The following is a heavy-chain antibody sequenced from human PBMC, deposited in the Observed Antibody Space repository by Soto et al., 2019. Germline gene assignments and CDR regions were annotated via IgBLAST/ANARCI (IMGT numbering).Heavy chain of an antibody. CDR2: MNPNSGNT. D-gene: IGHD3-3*01. Sequence: ASVKVSCKASGYTFTSYDINWVRQATGQRLEWKGRMNPNSGNTGYAQKFQGRVTMTRNTSISTAYMELSSLRSEDTAVYYCARGHSSYYDFWSGYLQFGYYYYMDVWGKGTTVTVSS. CDR3: ARGHSSYYDFWSGYLQFGYYYYMDV. J-gene: IGHJ6*03. V-gene: IGHV1-8*01. CDR1: GYTFTSYD.